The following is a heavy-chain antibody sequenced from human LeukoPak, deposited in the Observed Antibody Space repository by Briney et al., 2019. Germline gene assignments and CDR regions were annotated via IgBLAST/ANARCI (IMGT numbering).Heavy chain of an antibody. CDR1: GYSFTSYW. V-gene: IGHV5-51*01. CDR2: IYPGDSDT. D-gene: IGHD4-11*01. CDR3: ATLYSNYPNWFDP. J-gene: IGHJ5*02. Sequence: GESLKISCKGSGYSFTSYWIGWVRQMPGKGLELMGIIYPGDSDTRYSPSFQGQVTISADKSISTAYLQWSSLKASDTAMYYCATLYSNYPNWFDPWGQGTLVTVSS.